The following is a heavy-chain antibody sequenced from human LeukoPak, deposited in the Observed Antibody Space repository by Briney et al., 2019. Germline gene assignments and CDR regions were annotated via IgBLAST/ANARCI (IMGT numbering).Heavy chain of an antibody. D-gene: IGHD6-13*01. J-gene: IGHJ4*02. V-gene: IGHV1-8*03. CDR3: ARVSSSSWYVDC. Sequence: EASVKVSCKASGYTFTSYDINWVRQATGQGLEWMGWMNPNSGNTGYAQKFQGRVTITRNTSISTAYMELSSLRSEDTAVYYCARVSSSSWYVDCWGQGTLVTVSS. CDR1: GYTFTSYD. CDR2: MNPNSGNT.